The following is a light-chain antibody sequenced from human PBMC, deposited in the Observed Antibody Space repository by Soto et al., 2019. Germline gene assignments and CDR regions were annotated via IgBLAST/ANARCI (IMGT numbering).Light chain of an antibody. Sequence: EIVLTQSPGTLSLSPGERATLSCRASQSVSNNYLAWYQQKPGQAPCLLIYGASTRATGIPARFSGSGSGTEFTLTISSLQSEDFAVYYCQQYSSWWTLGPVTQVEIK. V-gene: IGKV3D-15*01. CDR3: QQYSSWWT. CDR2: GAS. J-gene: IGKJ4*02. CDR1: QSVSNN.